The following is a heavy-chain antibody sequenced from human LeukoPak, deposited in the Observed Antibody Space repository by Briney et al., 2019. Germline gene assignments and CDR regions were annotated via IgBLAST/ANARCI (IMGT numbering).Heavy chain of an antibody. V-gene: IGHV4-34*01. CDR3: ASEAYYYDSSGYYKY. Sequence: SETLSLTCAVYGGSFSGYYWSWIRQPPGKGLEWIGEINHSGSTNYNPSLKSRVTISVDTSKNQFSLKLSSVTAADTAVYYCASEAYYYDSSGYYKYWGQGTLVTVSS. CDR2: INHSGST. J-gene: IGHJ4*02. CDR1: GGSFSGYY. D-gene: IGHD3-22*01.